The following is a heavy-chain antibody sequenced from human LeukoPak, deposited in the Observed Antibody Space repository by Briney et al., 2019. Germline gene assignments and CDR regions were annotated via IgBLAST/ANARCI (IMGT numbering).Heavy chain of an antibody. V-gene: IGHV1-69*04. CDR1: GGIFSSYA. CDR2: IIPILGIA. Sequence: ASVKVSCKASGGIFSSYAISWVRQAPGQGLEWVGRIIPILGIANYAQKFQGRVTITADKSTSTAYMELSSLRSEDTAVYYCARDPGGKYCSGGSCVGYWGQGTLVTVSS. CDR3: ARDPGGKYCSGGSCVGY. J-gene: IGHJ4*02. D-gene: IGHD2-15*01.